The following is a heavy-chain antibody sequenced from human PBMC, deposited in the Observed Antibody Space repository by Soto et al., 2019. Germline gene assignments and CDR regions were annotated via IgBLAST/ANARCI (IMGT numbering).Heavy chain of an antibody. D-gene: IGHD3-10*01. CDR1: GGTFSSYT. CDR3: AVHKWFGELYSSDY. J-gene: IGHJ4*02. CDR2: IIPILGIA. Sequence: QVQLVQSGAEVKKPGSSVKVSCKASGGTFSSYTISWVRQAPGQGLEWMGRIIPILGIANYAQKFQGRVTITADKSTSTAYMELSSLRSEDTAVFYCAVHKWFGELYSSDYWGQGTLVTVSS. V-gene: IGHV1-69*02.